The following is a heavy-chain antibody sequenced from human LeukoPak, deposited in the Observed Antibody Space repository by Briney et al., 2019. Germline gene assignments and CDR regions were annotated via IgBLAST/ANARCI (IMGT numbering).Heavy chain of an antibody. CDR3: AKDPNGDYLGAFDS. CDR2: ITGNGGDT. J-gene: IGHJ4*02. V-gene: IGHV3-23*01. Sequence: GGSLRLSCAGSGLTFSSYGMTWVRQAPGKGLEWVAAITGNGGDTGYAHSVKGRFTISRDNSKNTLYLQMNSLRAEDTAIYYCAKDPNGDYLGAFDSWGQGTLVTVSS. CDR1: GLTFSSYG. D-gene: IGHD4-17*01.